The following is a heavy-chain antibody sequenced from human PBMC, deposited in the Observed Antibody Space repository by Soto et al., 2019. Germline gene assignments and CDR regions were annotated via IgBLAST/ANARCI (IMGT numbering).Heavy chain of an antibody. CDR2: IKSKIDGGST. CDR1: GFTFKNAW. V-gene: IGHV3-15*07. CDR3: TPHPMGSTWYGRFDY. D-gene: IGHD6-13*01. Sequence: EVQLVESGGGLIEPGGSLRLSCAASGFTFKNAWMNWVRKAPGKGLEWVGRIKSKIDGGSTDYAAPLKGRFTISRDDSKNTLYLEMDLLKTEDTGVYYCTPHPMGSTWYGRFDYWGQGSLVAVSS. J-gene: IGHJ4*02.